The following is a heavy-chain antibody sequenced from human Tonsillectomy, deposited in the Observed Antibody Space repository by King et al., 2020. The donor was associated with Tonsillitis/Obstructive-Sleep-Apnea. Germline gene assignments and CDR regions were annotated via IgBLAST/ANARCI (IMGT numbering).Heavy chain of an antibody. CDR3: ARGGNCSGGSCYASEFDY. CDR1: GGSFSGYS. V-gene: IGHV4-34*01. CDR2: INHSGST. D-gene: IGHD2-15*01. Sequence: VQLQQWGAGLLKPSETLSLTCAVYGGSFSGYSWNWIRQPPGKGLEWIGEINHSGSTNYNPSLNSRVTISVDTSKNHFSLKLSFVTAADTAVYYCARGGNCSGGSCYASEFDYWGQGTLVTVSS. J-gene: IGHJ4*02.